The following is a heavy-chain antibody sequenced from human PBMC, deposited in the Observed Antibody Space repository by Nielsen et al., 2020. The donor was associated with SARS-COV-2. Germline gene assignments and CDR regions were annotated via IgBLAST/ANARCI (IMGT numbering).Heavy chain of an antibody. CDR3: ARRISYSSSWSTGGRFDP. CDR1: GYSFTSYW. V-gene: IGHV5-51*01. CDR2: IYPGDSDT. Sequence: GGSLRLSCKGSGYSFTSYWIGWVRQMPGKGLEWMGIIYPGDSDTRYSPSFQGQVTISADKSISTAYLQWSSLKASDTAMYYCARRISYSSSWSTGGRFDPWGQGTLVTVSS. J-gene: IGHJ5*02. D-gene: IGHD6-13*01.